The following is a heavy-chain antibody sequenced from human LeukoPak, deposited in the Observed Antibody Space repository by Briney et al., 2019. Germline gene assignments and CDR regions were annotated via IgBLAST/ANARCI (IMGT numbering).Heavy chain of an antibody. D-gene: IGHD6-13*01. Sequence: PGGSLRLSCAASGFTFSSYAMSWVRQAPGKGLEWVSAISCSGGSTYYADSVKGRFTISRDNSKNTLYLQMNSLRAEDTAVYYCATSPGIAAAGTYYYYGMDVWGQGTTVTVSS. CDR3: ATSPGIAAAGTYYYYGMDV. CDR1: GFTFSSYA. V-gene: IGHV3-23*01. CDR2: ISCSGGST. J-gene: IGHJ6*02.